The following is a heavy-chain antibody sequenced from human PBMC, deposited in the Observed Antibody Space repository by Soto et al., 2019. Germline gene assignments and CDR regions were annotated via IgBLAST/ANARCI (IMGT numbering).Heavy chain of an antibody. CDR2: MNPNSGNT. D-gene: IGHD6-19*01. V-gene: IGHV1-8*01. Sequence: QVQLVQSGAEVKKPGASVKVSCKASGYTFTSYDINWVRQATGQGLEWMGWMNPNSGNTGYAQKFQGRVTMTRNTSISTAYMELSSLRSEGTAVYYCARGLRRVGSGWYSGWFDPWGQGTLVTVSS. CDR1: GYTFTSYD. CDR3: ARGLRRVGSGWYSGWFDP. J-gene: IGHJ5*02.